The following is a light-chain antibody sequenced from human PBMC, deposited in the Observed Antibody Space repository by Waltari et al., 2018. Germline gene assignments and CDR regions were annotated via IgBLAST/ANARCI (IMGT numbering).Light chain of an antibody. CDR1: SSNIGNNY. J-gene: IGLJ7*01. Sequence: QSVLTQPPSASGTHGQRVTSSCSGSSSNIGNNYVYWYQQLPGTAPKLLIYRNTHRPSGLPHRSSGLDSGTPAFRATSAVRSEDEADYYCAAWDDSLSCAVFGGGTQLPVL. CDR3: AAWDDSLSCAV. V-gene: IGLV1-47*01. CDR2: RNT.